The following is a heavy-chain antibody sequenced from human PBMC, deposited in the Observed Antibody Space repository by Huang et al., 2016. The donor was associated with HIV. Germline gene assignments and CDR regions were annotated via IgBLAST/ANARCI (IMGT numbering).Heavy chain of an antibody. J-gene: IGHJ4*02. CDR3: ARAPGDGDYFDY. D-gene: IGHD7-27*01. CDR1: GGSISSGGSY. V-gene: IGHV4-30-4*08. CDR2: IYYSGST. Sequence: QVQLQESGPGLVKPSQTLSLTCTVSGGSISSGGSYWSWIRQPPGKGLEWIGYIYYSGSTYYNPSLKSRVTRSLDTSKNQFALKLNSVTAADTAVYYCARAPGDGDYFDYWGQGTLVTVSS.